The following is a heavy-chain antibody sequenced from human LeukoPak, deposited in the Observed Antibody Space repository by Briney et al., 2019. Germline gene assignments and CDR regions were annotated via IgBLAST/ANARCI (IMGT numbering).Heavy chain of an antibody. D-gene: IGHD3-9*01. CDR3: ARLPILTGYYFSARASYYYGMDV. Sequence: GGSLRLSCAASGFTFSDYYMSWIRQAPGKGLEWVSYISSSGSTIYYADSVKGRSTISRDNAKNSLYLQMNSLRAEDTAVYYCARLPILTGYYFSARASYYYGMDVWGQGTTVTVSS. CDR2: ISSSGSTI. V-gene: IGHV3-11*01. CDR1: GFTFSDYY. J-gene: IGHJ6*02.